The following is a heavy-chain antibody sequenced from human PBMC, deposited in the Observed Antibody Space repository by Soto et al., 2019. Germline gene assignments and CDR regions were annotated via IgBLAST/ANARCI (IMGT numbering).Heavy chain of an antibody. V-gene: IGHV1-18*01. CDR1: GYSFTSYG. Sequence: ASPKLSCKASGYSFTSYGISWGRKAPGQGLEWMGWISAYNGNTNYAQKLQGRVTMTTDTSTSTAYMELRSLRSDDTAVYYCARAVDTGDYPSYYYGMDVWGQGTTVTVSS. D-gene: IGHD4-17*01. CDR3: ARAVDTGDYPSYYYGMDV. J-gene: IGHJ6*02. CDR2: ISAYNGNT.